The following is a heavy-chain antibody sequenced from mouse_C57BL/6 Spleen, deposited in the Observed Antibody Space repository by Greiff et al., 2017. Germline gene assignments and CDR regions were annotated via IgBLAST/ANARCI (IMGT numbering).Heavy chain of an antibody. CDR1: GYTFTGYW. CDR3: ARKGVIRGYFDV. J-gene: IGHJ1*03. CDR2: ILPGSGST. Sequence: QVQLQQSGAELMKPGASVKLSCTATGYTFTGYWIEWVKQRPGHGLEWFGEILPGSGSTNYNEKFKGKATFTSDTSSHTAYMPLSSLTTEDSALYYCARKGVIRGYFDVWGTGATVTVSS. D-gene: IGHD3-2*02. V-gene: IGHV1-9*01.